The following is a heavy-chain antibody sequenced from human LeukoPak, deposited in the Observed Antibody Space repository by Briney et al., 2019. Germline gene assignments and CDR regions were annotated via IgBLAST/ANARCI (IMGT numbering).Heavy chain of an antibody. CDR2: IYPGDSDT. J-gene: IGHJ5*02. V-gene: IGHV5-51*01. D-gene: IGHD2-15*01. CDR3: ARHVGWGVYWSGGSCPFDP. CDR1: GYSFTSYW. Sequence: GESLKISCKGSGYSFTSYWIGWVRQMPGKGLDWMGIIYPGDSDTRYSTSFQGQVTISADKSISPAYLQWSSLKASDRAMYYCARHVGWGVYWSGGSCPFDPWGQGTLVTVSS.